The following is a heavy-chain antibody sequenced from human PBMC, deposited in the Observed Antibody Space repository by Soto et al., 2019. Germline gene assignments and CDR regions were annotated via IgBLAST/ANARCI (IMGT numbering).Heavy chain of an antibody. J-gene: IGHJ4*02. Sequence: GGSLRLSCAASGFTFSSYAMHWVRQAPGKGLEWVAVISYDGSNKYYADSVKGRFTISRDNSKNTLYLQMNSLRAEDTAVYYCARDDHKEEEGRRYHYDSSGYLYYFDYWGQGTLVTVSS. CDR2: ISYDGSNK. V-gene: IGHV3-30-3*01. D-gene: IGHD3-22*01. CDR3: ARDDHKEEEGRRYHYDSSGYLYYFDY. CDR1: GFTFSSYA.